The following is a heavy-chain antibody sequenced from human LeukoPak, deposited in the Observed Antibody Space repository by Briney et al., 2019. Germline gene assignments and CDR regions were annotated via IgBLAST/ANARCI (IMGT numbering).Heavy chain of an antibody. CDR1: GFTFSSYG. CDR2: IRYDGSNK. D-gene: IGHD3-10*01. V-gene: IGHV3-30*02. Sequence: GGSLRLSCAASGFTFSSYGMHWVRQAPGKGLEWVAFIRYDGSNKYYADSVKGRFTTSRDNSKNTLYLQMNSLRAEDTAVYYCAKDRRLHPGYFDYWGQGTLVTVSS. CDR3: AKDRRLHPGYFDY. J-gene: IGHJ4*02.